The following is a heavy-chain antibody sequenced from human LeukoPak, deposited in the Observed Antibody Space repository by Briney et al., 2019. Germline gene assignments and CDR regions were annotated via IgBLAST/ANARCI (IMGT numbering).Heavy chain of an antibody. V-gene: IGHV3-74*01. CDR1: GFTFSSYW. Sequence: GGSLRLSCAASGFTFSSYWMHWVRQAPGKGLVWVSRINSDGSSTSYADSVKGRFTISRDNTKNTLYLQMKSLRAEDTAVYYCARAGGIFGVVNWSYYYYYGMDVWGQGTTVTVSS. CDR2: INSDGSST. J-gene: IGHJ6*02. D-gene: IGHD3-3*01. CDR3: ARAGGIFGVVNWSYYYYYGMDV.